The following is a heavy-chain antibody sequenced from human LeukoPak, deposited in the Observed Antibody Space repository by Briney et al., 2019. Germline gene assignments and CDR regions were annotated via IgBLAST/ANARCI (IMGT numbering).Heavy chain of an antibody. CDR2: ISSSGSTI. CDR3: ARDYYYGSGSFDF. J-gene: IGHJ4*02. V-gene: IGHV3-11*04. D-gene: IGHD3-10*01. CDR1: GFTFSDYY. Sequence: GGSLRLSCAASGFTFSDYYMSWIRQAPGKGLEWVSYISSSGSTIYYADSVKGRFTISRDNAKNSLFLQMSSLRAEDTAVYYCARDYYYGSGSFDFWGQGTLVIVSS.